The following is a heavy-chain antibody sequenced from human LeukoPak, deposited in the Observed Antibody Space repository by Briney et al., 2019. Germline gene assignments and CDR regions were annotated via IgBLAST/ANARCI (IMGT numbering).Heavy chain of an antibody. J-gene: IGHJ4*02. CDR2: VKSKPEGGTT. V-gene: IGHV3-15*07. D-gene: IGHD1-14*01. Sequence: GGSLRLSCAASGFTFSSAWMNWVSQAPGKGLGWVGRVKSKPEGGTTDYAAPVKGRFTISRDDSKNTLYLQMNSLKTEDTAVYYCATGLNLPIDYWGQGTLVTVSS. CDR3: ATGLNLPIDY. CDR1: GFTFSSAW.